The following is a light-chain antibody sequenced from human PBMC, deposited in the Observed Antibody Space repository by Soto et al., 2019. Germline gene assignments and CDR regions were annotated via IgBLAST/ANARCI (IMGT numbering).Light chain of an antibody. CDR1: SSDVGRYNL. CDR2: EVN. CDR3: CSYAGSSTFV. V-gene: IGLV2-23*02. Sequence: QSALTQPASVSGSPGQSITISCTGTSSDVGRYNLVSWYQQYPGKAPKLMIYEVNKRPSGVSNRFSGSKSGNTASLTISGLQAEDEADYYCCSYAGSSTFVFGTGTKLTVL. J-gene: IGLJ1*01.